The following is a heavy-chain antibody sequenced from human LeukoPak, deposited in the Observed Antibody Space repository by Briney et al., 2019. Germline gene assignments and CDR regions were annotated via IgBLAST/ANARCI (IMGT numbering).Heavy chain of an antibody. CDR1: GFTFSSYS. V-gene: IGHV3-21*01. J-gene: IGHJ4*02. Sequence: GGSLRLSCAASGFTFSSYSMNWVRQAPGKGLEWVSSISSSSSYIYYADSVKGRFTISRDNARNSLYLQMNSLRAEDTAVYYCAREDTVTTSPFFDYWGQGTLVTVSS. CDR2: ISSSSSYI. CDR3: AREDTVTTSPFFDY. D-gene: IGHD4-17*01.